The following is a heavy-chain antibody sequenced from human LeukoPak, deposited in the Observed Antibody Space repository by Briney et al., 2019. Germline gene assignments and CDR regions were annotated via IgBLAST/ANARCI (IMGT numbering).Heavy chain of an antibody. D-gene: IGHD3-22*01. CDR3: AKSADDSSGYYYD. CDR1: GFTFDDYA. V-gene: IGHV3-9*01. CDR2: ISWNSGRI. Sequence: GRSLRLSCAASGFTFDDYAMHWVRQAPGKGLEWVSGISWNSGRIGYADSVKGRFTISRDNAKNSLYLQMNSLRAEDTALYYCAKSADDSSGYYYDWGQGTLVTVSS. J-gene: IGHJ4*02.